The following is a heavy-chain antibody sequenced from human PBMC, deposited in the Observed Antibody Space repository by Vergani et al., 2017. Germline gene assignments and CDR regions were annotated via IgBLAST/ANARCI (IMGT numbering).Heavy chain of an antibody. CDR1: GFTFSSYS. Sequence: EVQLVESGGGLVQPGGSLRLSCAASGFTFSSYSMNWVRQAPGKGLEWVSYISSSSSTIYYADSVKGRFTISRDNAKNSLYLQMNSRRDEDTAVYYCARDVGDCVWGSYRYRDDYWGQGTLVTVSS. CDR3: ARDVGDCVWGSYRYRDDY. D-gene: IGHD3-16*02. V-gene: IGHV3-48*02. CDR2: ISSSSSTI. J-gene: IGHJ4*02.